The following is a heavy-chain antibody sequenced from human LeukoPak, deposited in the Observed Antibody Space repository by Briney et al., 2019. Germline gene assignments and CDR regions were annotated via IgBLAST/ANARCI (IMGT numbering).Heavy chain of an antibody. J-gene: IGHJ4*02. CDR2: IKQDGSEK. CDR3: ARDRTTLSY. Sequence: GGSLRLSCAASGFTFSSYWMTWVRQAPGKGLEWVANIKQDGSEKHYVDSVKGRFTISRDSAKNSLCLQMNSLRAEDTAVYYCARDRTTLSYWGQGTLVTVSS. D-gene: IGHD2/OR15-2a*01. V-gene: IGHV3-7*01. CDR1: GFTFSSYW.